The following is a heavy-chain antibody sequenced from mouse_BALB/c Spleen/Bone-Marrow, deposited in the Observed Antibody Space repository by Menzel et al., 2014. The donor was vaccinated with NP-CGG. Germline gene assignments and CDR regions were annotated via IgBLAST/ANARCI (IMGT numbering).Heavy chain of an antibody. V-gene: IGHV5-9-2*01. D-gene: IGHD2-4*01. CDR3: ARHAYYDQTEVSFVY. CDR2: ISGGGSYT. CDR1: GFTFSNYG. J-gene: IGHJ3*01. Sequence: EVQGVESGGGLVKSGGSLKLSCAASGFTFSNYGMSWVRQTPEKRLEWAATISGGGSYTFYSDSVKGRFTISRDNAKNNLYLQLSSLRSEDTALYYCARHAYYDQTEVSFVYWGQGTLVTVSA.